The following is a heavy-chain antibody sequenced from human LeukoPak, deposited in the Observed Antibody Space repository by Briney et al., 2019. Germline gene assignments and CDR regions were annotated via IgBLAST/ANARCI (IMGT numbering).Heavy chain of an antibody. V-gene: IGHV3-7*02. Sequence: GGSLRLSCAASGFTFSNYWMIWVRQAPGKGLEWVGNIKQDGSEKRYADSVRGRFTISRDNAKNTLYLQMNSLRAEDTAVYYCARAVGNSEDFDYWGQGTLVTVSS. CDR2: IKQDGSEK. CDR3: ARAVGNSEDFDY. CDR1: GFTFSNYW. J-gene: IGHJ4*02. D-gene: IGHD4-23*01.